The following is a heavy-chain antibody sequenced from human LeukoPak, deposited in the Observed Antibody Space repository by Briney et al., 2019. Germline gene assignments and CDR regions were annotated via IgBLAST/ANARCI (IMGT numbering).Heavy chain of an antibody. CDR3: AREGIVRTYDQ. D-gene: IGHD2/OR15-2a*01. Sequence: SETLSLTCTVSGDSISSYYWYWFRQPPGKELEWIACVYYSGITHYNPSLKSRVTISLDTSKNQFSLRLSSVTAADTAVYYCAREGIVRTYDQWGQGTLVTVSS. V-gene: IGHV4-59*12. J-gene: IGHJ4*02. CDR1: GDSISSYY. CDR2: VYYSGIT.